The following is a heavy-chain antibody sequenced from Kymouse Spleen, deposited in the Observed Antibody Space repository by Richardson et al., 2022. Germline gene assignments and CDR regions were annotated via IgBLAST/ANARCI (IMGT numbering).Heavy chain of an antibody. D-gene: IGHD6-13*01,IGHD6-6*01. Sequence: EVQLVESGGGLVKPGGSLRLSCAASGFTFSSYSMNWVRQAPGKGLEWVSSISSSSSYIYYADSVKGRFTISRDNAKNSLYLQMNSLRAEDTAVYYCARASIAAEYFQHWGQGTLVTVSS. CDR1: GFTFSSYS. CDR2: ISSSSSYI. CDR3: ARASIAAEYFQH. J-gene: IGHJ1*01. V-gene: IGHV3-21*03.